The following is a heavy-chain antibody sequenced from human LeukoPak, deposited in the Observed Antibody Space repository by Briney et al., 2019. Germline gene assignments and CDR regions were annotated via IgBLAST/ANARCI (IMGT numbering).Heavy chain of an antibody. J-gene: IGHJ6*02. CDR2: IKQDGSEK. CDR3: ARIRARPFGSSSGQPAYYYYGMDV. CDR1: GFRFRSYW. Sequence: PGGSLRLSCAASGFRFRSYWMSWVRQAPGKGLEWVANIKQDGSEKYYVDSVKGRFTISRDNAKNSLYLQMNSLRAEDTAVYYCARIRARPFGSSSGQPAYYYYGMDVWGQGTTVTVSS. V-gene: IGHV3-7*01. D-gene: IGHD6-19*01.